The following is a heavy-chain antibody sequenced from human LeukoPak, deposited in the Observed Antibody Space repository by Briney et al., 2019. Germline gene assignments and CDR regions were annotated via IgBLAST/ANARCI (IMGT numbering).Heavy chain of an antibody. CDR3: ARAFLQTAMVTLGY. V-gene: IGHV3-21*01. J-gene: IGHJ4*02. CDR1: GFTFSSYS. D-gene: IGHD5-18*01. CDR2: ISSSSSYI. Sequence: GGSLRLSCAASGFTFSSYSMNWVRQAPGKGLEWVSSISSSSSYIYYADSVKGRFTISRDNAKNSLYLQMNSLRAEDTAVYYCARAFLQTAMVTLGYWGQGTLVTVSS.